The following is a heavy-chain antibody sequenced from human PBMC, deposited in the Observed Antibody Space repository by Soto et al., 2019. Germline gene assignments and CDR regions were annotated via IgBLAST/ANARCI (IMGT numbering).Heavy chain of an antibody. Sequence: SVKVSCKASGGTFSSYGFSWVRQAPGQGLEWMGGTIPIFAKANYAQKFQGRVTVTADESTSTAYMDLSSLRSEDTAVYYCATSYYDTSGYFAPYFDSWGQGTLVTVSS. CDR1: GGTFSSYG. V-gene: IGHV1-69*13. CDR2: TIPIFAKA. CDR3: ATSYYDTSGYFAPYFDS. J-gene: IGHJ4*02. D-gene: IGHD3-22*01.